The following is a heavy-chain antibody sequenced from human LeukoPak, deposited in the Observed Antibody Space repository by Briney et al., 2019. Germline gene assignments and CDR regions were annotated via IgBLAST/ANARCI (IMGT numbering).Heavy chain of an antibody. CDR3: ARGRGRFGIFGAWSVWFDP. D-gene: IGHD3-3*01. J-gene: IGHJ5*02. CDR1: GFTFSSYS. Sequence: GSLRLSCAASGFTFSSYSMNWVCQAPGKGLEWSGEINHSGSTNYNPSLKSRVTISVDTSKNQFSLTLSSVTAADTAVYYCARGRGRFGIFGAWSVWFDPWGQGTLVTVSS. V-gene: IGHV4-34*01. CDR2: INHSGST.